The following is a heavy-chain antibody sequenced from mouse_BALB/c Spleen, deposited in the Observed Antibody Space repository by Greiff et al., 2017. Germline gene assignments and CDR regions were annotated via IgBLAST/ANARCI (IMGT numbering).Heavy chain of an antibody. J-gene: IGHJ2*01. D-gene: IGHD1-1*01. V-gene: IGHV5-17*02. Sequence: EVKLVESGGGLVQPGGSRKLSCAASGFTFSSFGMHWVRQAPEKGLEWVAYISSGSSTIYYADTVKGRFTISRDNPKNTLFLQMTSLRSEDTAMYYCARPNYYGSSPLDYWGQGTTLTVSS. CDR3: ARPNYYGSSPLDY. CDR1: GFTFSSFG. CDR2: ISSGSSTI.